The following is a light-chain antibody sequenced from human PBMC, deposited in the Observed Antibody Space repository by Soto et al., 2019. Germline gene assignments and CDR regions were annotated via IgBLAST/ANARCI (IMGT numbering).Light chain of an antibody. V-gene: IGKV3-15*01. CDR3: QQSYSTIRT. J-gene: IGKJ2*01. CDR1: QSVSSN. CDR2: GAS. Sequence: EIVMTQSPATLSVSPGERATLSCRASQSVSSNLAWYQQKPGQAPRLLIYGASTRATGIPARFSGSGSGTEFTLTISSLQSEDFATYYCQQSYSTIRTFGQGTNLKIK.